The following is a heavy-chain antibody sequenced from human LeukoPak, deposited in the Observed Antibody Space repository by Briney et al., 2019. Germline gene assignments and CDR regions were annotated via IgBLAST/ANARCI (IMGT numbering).Heavy chain of an antibody. CDR2: IYTSGST. Sequence: SETLSLTCTVSGGSISSYYWSWIRQPAGKGLEWIGRIYTSGSTNYNPSLKSRVTMSVDTSKNQFSLTLSSVTAADTAVYYCARDRGNDRTRYFDYWGQGTLVTVSS. CDR1: GGSISSYY. J-gene: IGHJ4*02. V-gene: IGHV4-4*07. CDR3: ARDRGNDRTRYFDY. D-gene: IGHD3-22*01.